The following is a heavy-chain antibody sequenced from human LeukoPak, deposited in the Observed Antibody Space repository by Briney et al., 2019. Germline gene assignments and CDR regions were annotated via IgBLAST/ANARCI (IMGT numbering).Heavy chain of an antibody. CDR3: AKDFLPYCSGGTCYEDYFDY. D-gene: IGHD2-15*01. CDR1: GFTFSSYA. CDR2: ISYDGSNK. V-gene: IGHV3-30-3*01. Sequence: PGRSLRLSCAASGFTFSSYAMHWVRQAPGKGLEWVAVISYDGSNKYYADSVKGRFTVSRDNSKNTLYLQMNSLRTEDTAVYYCAKDFLPYCSGGTCYEDYFDYWGQGTLVTVSS. J-gene: IGHJ4*02.